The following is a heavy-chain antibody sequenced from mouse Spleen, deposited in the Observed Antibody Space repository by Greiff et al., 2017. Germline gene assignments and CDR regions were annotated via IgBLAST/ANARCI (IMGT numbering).Heavy chain of an antibody. CDR2: INPYNGGT. Sequence: EVQLQQSGPVLVKPGASVKMSCKASGYTFTDYYMNWVKQSHGKSLEWIGVINPYNGGTSYNQKFKGKATLTVDKSSSTAYMELNSLTSEDSAVYYCARDDGYRYFDYWGQGTTLTVSS. CDR1: GYTFTDYY. J-gene: IGHJ2*01. D-gene: IGHD2-3*01. V-gene: IGHV1-19*01. CDR3: ARDDGYRYFDY.